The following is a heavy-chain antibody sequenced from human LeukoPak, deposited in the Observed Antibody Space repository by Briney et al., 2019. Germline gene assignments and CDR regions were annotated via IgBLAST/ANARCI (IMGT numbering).Heavy chain of an antibody. CDR3: AGVKSTWYVTH. V-gene: IGHV3-48*03. CDR2: ISSSGSTI. Sequence: PGGSLRLSCAASGFTFSSYEMNWVRQAPGKGLEWVSYISSSGSTIYYADSVKGRFTISRDNAKNSLYLQMNSLRAEDTAIYYCAGVKSTWYVTHWGQGTLVTVSS. D-gene: IGHD6-13*01. CDR1: GFTFSSYE. J-gene: IGHJ4*02.